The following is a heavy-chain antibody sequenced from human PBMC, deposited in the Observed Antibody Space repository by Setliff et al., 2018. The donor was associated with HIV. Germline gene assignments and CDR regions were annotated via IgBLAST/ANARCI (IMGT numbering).Heavy chain of an antibody. CDR3: ARATSGTIHDF. Sequence: GASVKVSCKASGYTISTYLIAWVRQAPGQGLEWMGWISPFNGNTNYAQKLQGRLTVTTDTSTSTAYMELRSLRSDDTAVYYCARATSGTIHDFWGQVTLVTVSS. J-gene: IGHJ4*02. CDR1: GYTISTYL. D-gene: IGHD3-10*01. CDR2: ISPFNGNT. V-gene: IGHV1-18*01.